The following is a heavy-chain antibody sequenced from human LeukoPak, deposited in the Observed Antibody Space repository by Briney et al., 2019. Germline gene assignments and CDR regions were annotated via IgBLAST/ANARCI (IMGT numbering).Heavy chain of an antibody. Sequence: GGSLRLSCAASGLTFSGSWMSWVRQAPGQELEWVALIDRVGGEKYYGDSVKGRFTISRDNTKNSLYLQMNSLIPEDTDVYYCAKSGTYFDFDHWGQGTLVTVTS. J-gene: IGHJ4*02. V-gene: IGHV3-7*01. D-gene: IGHD2-21*01. CDR2: IDRVGGEK. CDR3: AKSGTYFDFDH. CDR1: GLTFSGSW.